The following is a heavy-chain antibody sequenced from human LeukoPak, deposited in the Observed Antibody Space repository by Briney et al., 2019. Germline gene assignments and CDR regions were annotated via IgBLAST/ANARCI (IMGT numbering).Heavy chain of an antibody. D-gene: IGHD5-18*01. J-gene: IGHJ4*02. CDR1: GGSISSYY. Sequence: SETLSLTCTVSGGSISSYYWSWIRQPPGKGLEWIGYIYYSGSTNYNPFLKSRVTISVDTSKNQFSLKLSSVTAADTAVYYCARGDTAMALYFDYWGQGTLVIVSS. CDR3: ARGDTAMALYFDY. V-gene: IGHV4-59*01. CDR2: IYYSGST.